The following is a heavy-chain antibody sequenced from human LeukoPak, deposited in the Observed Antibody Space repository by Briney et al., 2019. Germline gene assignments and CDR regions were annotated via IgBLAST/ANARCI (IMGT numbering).Heavy chain of an antibody. Sequence: SETLSLTCTVSGYSISSGYYWGWIRQPPGKGLEWIGSIYHSGSTYYNPSLKSRVTISVDTSKNQFSLKLSSVTAADTAVYYCARWWGGYGSGSYYNFPVNNHNWFDPWGQGTLVTVSS. CDR3: ARWWGGYGSGSYYNFPVNNHNWFDP. D-gene: IGHD3-10*01. V-gene: IGHV4-38-2*02. CDR2: IYHSGST. J-gene: IGHJ5*02. CDR1: GYSISSGYY.